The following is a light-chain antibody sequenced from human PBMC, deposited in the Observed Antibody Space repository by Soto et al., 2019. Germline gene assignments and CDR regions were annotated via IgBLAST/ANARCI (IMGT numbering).Light chain of an antibody. Sequence: EIVWTQSPATLSFSPEERATLSCRASQSVSSSFLAWYQQKRGQPPRLLIYGASNRATGIPDRFSGSGSGTDFTLTLSRVEPDDFAVYYCQHFRAFGQGTRLEIK. CDR2: GAS. J-gene: IGKJ5*01. CDR1: QSVSSSF. CDR3: QHFRA. V-gene: IGKV3D-20*02.